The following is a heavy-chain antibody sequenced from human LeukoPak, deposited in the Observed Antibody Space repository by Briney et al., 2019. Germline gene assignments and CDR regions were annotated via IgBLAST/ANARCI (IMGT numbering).Heavy chain of an antibody. V-gene: IGHV3-7*01. CDR3: VRTYNYGNSNP. Sequence: PGGSLRLSCAASGFTFSRYWMTWVRQAPGKGLEWLANIKEDGSEQYYVDSVKGRFTISRDNAKNSLYLQMNSLRAEDTAVYYCVRTYNYGNSNPWGQGTLVTVSS. CDR1: GFTFSRYW. CDR2: IKEDGSEQ. D-gene: IGHD3-22*01. J-gene: IGHJ5*02.